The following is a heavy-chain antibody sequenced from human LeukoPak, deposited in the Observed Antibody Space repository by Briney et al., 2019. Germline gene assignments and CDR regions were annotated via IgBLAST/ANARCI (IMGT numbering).Heavy chain of an antibody. CDR2: IYYSGST. CDR1: GGSISSSSYY. D-gene: IGHD1-26*01. V-gene: IGHV4-39*01. J-gene: IGHJ6*03. CDR3: ASLLGSGSYLGYYYMDV. Sequence: PSETLSLTCTVSGGSISSSSYYWGWIRQPPGKGLEWIGSIYYSGSTYYNPSLKSRVTISVDTSKNQFSLKLSSVTAADTAVYYCASLLGSGSYLGYYYMDVWGKGTTVTVSS.